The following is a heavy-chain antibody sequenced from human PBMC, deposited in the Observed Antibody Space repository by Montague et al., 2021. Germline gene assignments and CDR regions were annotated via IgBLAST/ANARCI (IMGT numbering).Heavy chain of an antibody. CDR3: AKQDYFVSGTSYKGFDP. Sequence: SDTLSLTCTVSSGSIFHAHWSWVRQPPGKGLEWLGSMFYGGATSTNPSLKSRVTMSIDTSTNQFSLKLSFVTAADTAVYYCAKQDYFVSGTSYKGFDPWGQGILVTVSS. J-gene: IGHJ5*02. V-gene: IGHV4-59*08. D-gene: IGHD3-10*01. CDR2: MFYGGAT. CDR1: SGSIFHAH.